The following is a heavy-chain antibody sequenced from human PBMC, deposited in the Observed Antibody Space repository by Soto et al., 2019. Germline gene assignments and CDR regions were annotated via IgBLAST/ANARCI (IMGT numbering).Heavy chain of an antibody. J-gene: IGHJ4*02. CDR3: TRELCHDNSAQPFDY. D-gene: IGHD3-22*01. CDR1: GFKFDDYA. CDR2: IRSRSYAGTT. V-gene: IGHV3-49*04. Sequence: GGSLRLSCASSGFKFDDYAMSWVRQAPGRGLEWVGYIRSRSYAGTTAYAASVAGRFIISRDDTKSSAYLQMHGLRIEDTAVYYCTRELCHDNSAQPFDYWGQGTLVTVSS.